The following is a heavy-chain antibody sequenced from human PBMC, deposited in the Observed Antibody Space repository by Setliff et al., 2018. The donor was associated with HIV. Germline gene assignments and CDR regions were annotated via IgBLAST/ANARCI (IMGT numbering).Heavy chain of an antibody. D-gene: IGHD3-22*01. CDR2: FNREYGGT. CDR3: ARIPNHSSGFDY. Sequence: ASVKVSCKVSGYSLIALSMRWVRQTPGKGLEWMGRFNREYGGTIYSPNFQDRVTMTEDASTDTAYMELSSLRSENTAVYYCARIPNHSSGFDYWGQGTPVTVSS. J-gene: IGHJ4*02. V-gene: IGHV1-24*01. CDR1: GYSLIALS.